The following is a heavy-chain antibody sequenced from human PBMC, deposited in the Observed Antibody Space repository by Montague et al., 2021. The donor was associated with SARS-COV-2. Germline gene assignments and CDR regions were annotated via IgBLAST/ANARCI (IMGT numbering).Heavy chain of an antibody. CDR1: GFTFSSYA. CDR3: ASGRIAVAERDY. Sequence: SLRLSCAASGFTFSSYAMHWVRQAPGKGLEWVAVISYDGSNKYYADSVKGRFTISRDNSKSTLYLQMNSLRAEDTAVYYCASGRIAVAERDYWGQGTLVTVSS. CDR2: ISYDGSNK. D-gene: IGHD6-19*01. J-gene: IGHJ4*02. V-gene: IGHV3-30*04.